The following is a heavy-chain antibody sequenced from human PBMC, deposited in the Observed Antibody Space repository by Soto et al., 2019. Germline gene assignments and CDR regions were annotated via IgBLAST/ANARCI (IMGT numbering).Heavy chain of an antibody. Sequence: GSLRLSCAASGFMSSSHWMSWVRQAPGKGLEWLANIKQDGSETFYLGSVRGRFTISRDNAENSLYLHMNSLRAEDTAIYYCTRGTDLLFYTGYSCPGIDVWGRGTTVTVSS. CDR2: IKQDGSET. V-gene: IGHV3-7*03. CDR3: TRGTDLLFYTGYSCPGIDV. J-gene: IGHJ6*02. D-gene: IGHD5-18*01. CDR1: GFMSSSHW.